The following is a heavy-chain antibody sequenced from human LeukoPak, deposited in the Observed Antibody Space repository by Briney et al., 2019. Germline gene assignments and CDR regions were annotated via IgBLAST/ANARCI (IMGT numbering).Heavy chain of an antibody. Sequence: SETLSLTCTVSGGSISSSSYYWGWIRQPPGKGLEWIGSLYYSGSTYYNPSLKSRVTISVDTSKNQFSLKLSSVTAADTAVYYCARHVYDFWSGYYPQYFDYWGQGTLVTVSS. CDR3: ARHVYDFWSGYYPQYFDY. V-gene: IGHV4-39*01. CDR2: LYYSGST. J-gene: IGHJ4*02. D-gene: IGHD3-3*01. CDR1: GGSISSSSYY.